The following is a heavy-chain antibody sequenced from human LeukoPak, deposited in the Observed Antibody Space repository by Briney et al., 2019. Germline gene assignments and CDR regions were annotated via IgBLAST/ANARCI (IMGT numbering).Heavy chain of an antibody. Sequence: VGSLRLSCAASGFTLDDYYMSWIRQAPGGGLEWVSYISYSVSSYADSVKGRFTISRDNAENSLYLQMNSLRVEDTALYYCAGGYGSGSYSAWGQGTLVTVSS. D-gene: IGHD3-10*01. CDR3: AGGYGSGSYSA. J-gene: IGHJ5*02. CDR1: GFTLDDYY. CDR2: ISYSVS. V-gene: IGHV3-11*01.